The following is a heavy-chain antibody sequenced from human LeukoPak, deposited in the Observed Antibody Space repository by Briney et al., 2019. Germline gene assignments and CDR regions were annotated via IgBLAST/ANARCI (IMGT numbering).Heavy chain of an antibody. CDR1: GYTFTGYY. D-gene: IGHD3-16*01. CDR3: ARGGLYYVWDAFDI. V-gene: IGHV1-2*02. J-gene: IGHJ3*02. CDR2: INPNSGGT. Sequence: ASVKVSCKASGYTFTGYYMHWVRQAAGQGLDWMGWINPNSGGTNYAQKFQGRVTMTRDTSISTAYMELSRLRSDDTAVYYCARGGLYYVWDAFDIWGQGTMVTVSS.